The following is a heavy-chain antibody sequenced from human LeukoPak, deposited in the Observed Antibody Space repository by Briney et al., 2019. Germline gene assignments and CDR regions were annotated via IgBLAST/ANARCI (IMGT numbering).Heavy chain of an antibody. V-gene: IGHV3-21*01. CDR1: GSTFSSYS. CDR2: ISSSSSYI. D-gene: IGHD1-26*01. J-gene: IGHJ4*02. Sequence: GGSLRLSCAASGSTFSSYSMNWVREAPGKGLEWVSSISSSSSYIYYADSVKGRFTISRDNAKNSLYLKMNSLRAEDTAVYYCARAVGYSGSYYFDYWGQGTLVTVSS. CDR3: ARAVGYSGSYYFDY.